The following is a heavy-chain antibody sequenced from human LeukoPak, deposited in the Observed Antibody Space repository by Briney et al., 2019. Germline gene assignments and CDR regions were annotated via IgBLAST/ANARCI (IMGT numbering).Heavy chain of an antibody. Sequence: SETLSLTCTVSGVSISSSNSYWGWIRQPPGKGLEWIGSIYYSGNTYYNASLKSQVSISIDTSKNQLSLRLTSATAADTAVYYCARQTGSGLFILPGGQGTLVTVSS. CDR1: GVSISSSNSY. V-gene: IGHV4-39*01. D-gene: IGHD3/OR15-3a*01. J-gene: IGHJ4*02. CDR3: ARQTGSGLFILP. CDR2: IYYSGNT.